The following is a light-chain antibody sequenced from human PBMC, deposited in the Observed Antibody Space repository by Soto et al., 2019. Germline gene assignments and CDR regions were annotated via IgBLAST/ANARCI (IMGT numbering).Light chain of an antibody. CDR3: QHCQPYGDSPPLT. Sequence: EIVLTQSPGTLSLSPGERATLSCRASQSVSSSLAWYHHKPGEAPRLLISDASIRAAGIPDRFSGSGSGTDFTLTISRLEPEDFAVYYCQHCQPYGDSPPLTFGGGTKVEIK. J-gene: IGKJ4*01. V-gene: IGKV3-20*01. CDR1: QSVSSS. CDR2: DAS.